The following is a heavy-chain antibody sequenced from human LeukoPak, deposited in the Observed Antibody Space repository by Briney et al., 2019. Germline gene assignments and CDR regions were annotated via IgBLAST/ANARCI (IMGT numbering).Heavy chain of an antibody. CDR2: IYYSGNT. J-gene: IGHJ4*02. CDR1: GGSISSSNYY. V-gene: IGHV4-39*01. Sequence: SETLSLTCTISGGSISSSNYYWAWIRQPPGKGLEWIGAIYYSGNTNYNPSLKSRVTMSVDTSKNQFSLKLSSVTAADTAVYYCARHLGHYYDSSGYYYFDYWGQGTLVTVSS. D-gene: IGHD3-22*01. CDR3: ARHLGHYYDSSGYYYFDY.